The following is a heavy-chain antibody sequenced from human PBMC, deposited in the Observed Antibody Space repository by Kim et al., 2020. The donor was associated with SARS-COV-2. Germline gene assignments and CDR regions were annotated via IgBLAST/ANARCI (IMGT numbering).Heavy chain of an antibody. CDR1: GGSFSGYY. Sequence: SETLSLTCAVYGGSFSGYYWSWIRQPPGKGLEWIGEINHSGSTNYNPSLKSRVTISVDTSKNQFSLKLSSVTAADTAVYYCARVITMVRSYNWFDPWGQGTLVTVSS. CDR2: INHSGST. D-gene: IGHD3-10*01. CDR3: ARVITMVRSYNWFDP. J-gene: IGHJ5*02. V-gene: IGHV4-34*01.